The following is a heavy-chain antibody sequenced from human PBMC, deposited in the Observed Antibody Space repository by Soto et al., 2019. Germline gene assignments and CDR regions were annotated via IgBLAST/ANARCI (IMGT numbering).Heavy chain of an antibody. J-gene: IGHJ4*02. CDR2: ISAYSGNT. CDR1: GYTFTSYG. V-gene: IGHV1-18*01. D-gene: IGHD2-2*01. CDR3: ARESTPARQREAGAY. Sequence: QVQLVQSGAEVKKPGASVKVSCKASGYTFTSYGISWVRQAPGQGLEWMGWISAYSGNTNYAQKNQGRVTMTTDTPTTTAYMQLRSLRSDETAVYYCARESTPARQREAGAYWGQGTLVTVSS.